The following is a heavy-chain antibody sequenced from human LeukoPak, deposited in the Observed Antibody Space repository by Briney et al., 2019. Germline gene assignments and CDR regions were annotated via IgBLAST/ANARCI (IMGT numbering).Heavy chain of an antibody. V-gene: IGHV4-39*07. D-gene: IGHD6-6*01. J-gene: IGHJ4*02. CDR2: IYYSGST. CDR1: GGSISSSSYY. Sequence: SETLSLTCTVSGGSISSSSYYWGWIRRPPGKGLEWIGSIYYSGSTYYNPSLTSRVTISIDTSKDQFSLKLSSVTAADTAVYYCAGDTPYSTSGLDYWGQGTLVTVSS. CDR3: AGDTPYSTSGLDY.